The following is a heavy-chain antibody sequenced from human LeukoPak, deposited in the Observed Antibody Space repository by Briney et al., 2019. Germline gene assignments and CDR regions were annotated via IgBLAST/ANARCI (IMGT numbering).Heavy chain of an antibody. CDR2: IYHSGST. V-gene: IGHV4-31*03. CDR3: ARFRVLSLTGTDDAFDI. CDR1: GGSISSGGYY. D-gene: IGHD1-20*01. J-gene: IGHJ3*02. Sequence: SETPSLTCTVSGGSISSGGYYWSWIRQHPGKGLEWIGYIYHSGSTYYNPSLKSRVTISVDRSKNQFSLKLSSVTAADTAVYYCARFRVLSLTGTDDAFDIWGQGTMVTVSS.